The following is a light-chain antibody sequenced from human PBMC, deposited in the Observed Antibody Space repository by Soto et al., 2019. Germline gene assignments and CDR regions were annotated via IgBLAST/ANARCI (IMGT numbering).Light chain of an antibody. CDR3: QQYNNWPFT. CDR1: QSVSSN. V-gene: IGKV3-15*01. Sequence: EIVMTQSPATLSVSPGERATLSCRASQSVSSNLDWYQQKPGQAPRLLIYGASTRATGSPARFSGSGSGTEFTLTISSLQSGDFAVYYCQQYNNWPFTFGPGTKVDIK. CDR2: GAS. J-gene: IGKJ3*01.